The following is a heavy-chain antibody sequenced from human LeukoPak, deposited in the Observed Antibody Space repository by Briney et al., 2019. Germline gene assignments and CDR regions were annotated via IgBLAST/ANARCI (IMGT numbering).Heavy chain of an antibody. CDR2: INHSGST. V-gene: IGHV4-34*01. CDR1: GGSFSGYY. J-gene: IGHJ4*02. CDR3: ARAFSYYDSSGYYVD. D-gene: IGHD3-22*01. Sequence: SETLSLTCAVYGGSFSGYYWSWIRQPPGRGLEWIGEINHSGSTNYNPSLKSRVTISVDTSKNQFSLKLSPVTAADTAVYYCARAFSYYDSSGYYVDWGQGTLVTVSS.